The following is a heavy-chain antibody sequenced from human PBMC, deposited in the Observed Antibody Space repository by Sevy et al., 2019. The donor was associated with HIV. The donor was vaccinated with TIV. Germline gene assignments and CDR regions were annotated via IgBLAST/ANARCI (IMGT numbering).Heavy chain of an antibody. CDR2: IGSGSSYI. J-gene: IGHJ4*02. CDR3: ARGDYYGSLYYFDY. V-gene: IGHV3-21*01. D-gene: IGHD3-10*01. CDR1: GFTFSNYF. Sequence: GGSLRLSCAASGFTFSNYFINWVRQAPGKGLEWVSSIGSGSSYIFYADSVKGRFTIARDNAKNSLYLHMNSLRAEDTAVYYCARGDYYGSLYYFDYWGPGTLVTVSS.